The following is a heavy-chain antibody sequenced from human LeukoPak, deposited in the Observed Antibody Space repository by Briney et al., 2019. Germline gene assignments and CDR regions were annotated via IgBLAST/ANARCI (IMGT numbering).Heavy chain of an antibody. V-gene: IGHV3-23*01. CDR1: GFTFSSYA. Sequence: GGSLRLSCAASGFTFSSYAMSWVRQAPGKGLEWVSAISGSGGSTYYADSVKGRFTISRDNSKNTLYLQMNSLRAEDTAVYYCARCKRPSGDFWSSPWGEANDYWGQGTLVTVPS. CDR2: ISGSGGST. CDR3: ARCKRPSGDFWSSPWGEANDY. D-gene: IGHD3-3*01. J-gene: IGHJ4*02.